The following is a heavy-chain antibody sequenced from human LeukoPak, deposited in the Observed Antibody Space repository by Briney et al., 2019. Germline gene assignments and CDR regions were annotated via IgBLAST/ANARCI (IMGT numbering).Heavy chain of an antibody. CDR1: GFTFSSYA. D-gene: IGHD7-27*01. J-gene: IGHJ4*02. CDR3: AKDPSGDNYRHFEY. Sequence: PGGSLRLSCAASGFTFSSYAMHWVRQAPGKGLQWVAFMSSDGRQIFYVDSVKGRFTISRDNSKNTLYLQMSSLRAEDTAVYYCAKDPSGDNYRHFEYWGLGTLITVSS. V-gene: IGHV3-30*15. CDR2: MSSDGRQI.